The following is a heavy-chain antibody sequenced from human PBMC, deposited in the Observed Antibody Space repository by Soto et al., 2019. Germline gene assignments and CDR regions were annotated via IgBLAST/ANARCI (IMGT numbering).Heavy chain of an antibody. V-gene: IGHV3-23*01. CDR2: ISGSDGST. CDR1: GFTFSSYA. Sequence: GGSLRLSCAASGFTFSSYAMSWVRQAPGKGLEWVSVISGSDGSTYYADSVKGRFTISRDNSKNTLYLQMNSLRAEDTAVYYCAKDRERDAWYEDYWGQGTLVTVSS. D-gene: IGHD6-13*01. J-gene: IGHJ4*02. CDR3: AKDRERDAWYEDY.